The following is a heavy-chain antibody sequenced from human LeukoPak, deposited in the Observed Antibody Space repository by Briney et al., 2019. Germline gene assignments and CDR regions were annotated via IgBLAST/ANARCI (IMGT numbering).Heavy chain of an antibody. V-gene: IGHV3-11*01. J-gene: IGHJ3*02. Sequence: GGSLRLSCAASGFTFSDYYMSWIRQAPGKGLEWVSYISSSGSTIYYADSVKGRFTISRHNAKNSLYLQMNSLRAEDTAVYYCARDLEMATIWGGAMMGAFDIWGQGTMVTVSS. CDR2: ISSSGSTI. CDR3: ARDLEMATIWGGAMMGAFDI. CDR1: GFTFSDYY. D-gene: IGHD5-24*01.